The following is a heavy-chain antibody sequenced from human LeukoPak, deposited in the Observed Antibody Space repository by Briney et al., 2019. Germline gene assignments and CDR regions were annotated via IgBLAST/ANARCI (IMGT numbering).Heavy chain of an antibody. CDR2: ISAYNGNT. CDR3: ARDPVRVTATSGFDP. D-gene: IGHD2-21*02. V-gene: IGHV1-18*01. Sequence: GASVKVSCKASGYTFTSYGISWVRQAPGQGLEWMGWISAYNGNTNYAQKLQGRVTMTTDTSTSTAYMELRSLRSDDTAVYYCARDPVRVTATSGFDPWGQGTLVTVSS. CDR1: GYTFTSYG. J-gene: IGHJ5*02.